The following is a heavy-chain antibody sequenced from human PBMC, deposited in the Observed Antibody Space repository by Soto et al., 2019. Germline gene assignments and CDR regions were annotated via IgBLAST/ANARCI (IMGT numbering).Heavy chain of an antibody. CDR3: ARVPRNGKNDDYSRYLDY. V-gene: IGHV4-31*03. J-gene: IGHJ4*02. Sequence: QVQLQESGPGLVKPSQTLSLTCTVSGGSVSSGGYYWSWIRQHPGKGLEWIGYIYHRGNTYLNPSLKTRVTISVDTSKNQFSLKLSSVTAADTAVYYCARVPRNGKNDDYSRYLDYWGQGTLVSVSS. CDR1: GGSVSSGGYY. D-gene: IGHD4-17*01. CDR2: IYHRGNT.